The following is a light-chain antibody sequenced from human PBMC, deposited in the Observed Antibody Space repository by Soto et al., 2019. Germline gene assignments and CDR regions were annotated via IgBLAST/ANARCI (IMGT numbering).Light chain of an antibody. Sequence: EIVLTQSPGTLSLSPGERATLSCRASQSVSSNYLAWYQQKPGQAPRLLIYGASSRATGIPDRFSGSGSGTDFILTISRLEPEDFAVYYCQQYGSSPRITFGQGTRLEIK. CDR2: GAS. CDR3: QQYGSSPRIT. CDR1: QSVSSNY. V-gene: IGKV3-20*01. J-gene: IGKJ5*01.